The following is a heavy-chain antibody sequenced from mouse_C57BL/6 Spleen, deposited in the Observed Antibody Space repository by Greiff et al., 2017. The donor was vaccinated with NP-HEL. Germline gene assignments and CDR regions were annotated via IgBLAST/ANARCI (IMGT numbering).Heavy chain of an antibody. CDR1: GYSITSGYY. Sequence: EVHLVESGPGLVKPSQSLSLTCSVTGYSITSGYYWNWIRQFPGNKLEWMGYISYDGSNNYNPSLKNRISITRDTSKNQFFLKLNSVTTEDTATYYCARGGPYSNSFDYWGQGTTLTVSS. V-gene: IGHV3-6*01. CDR3: ARGGPYSNSFDY. D-gene: IGHD2-5*01. CDR2: ISYDGSN. J-gene: IGHJ2*01.